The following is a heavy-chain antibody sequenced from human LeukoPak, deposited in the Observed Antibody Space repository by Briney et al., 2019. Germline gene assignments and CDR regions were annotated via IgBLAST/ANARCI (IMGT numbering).Heavy chain of an antibody. CDR1: GYTLTELS. CDR3: ATGWELLRGNWFDP. Sequence: GASVNVSCKVSGYTLTELSMHWVRQAPGKGLEWMGGFDPEDGETIYAQKFQGRVTMTEDTSTDTAYMELSSLRSEDTAVYYCATGWELLRGNWFDPWGQGTLVTVSS. V-gene: IGHV1-24*01. D-gene: IGHD1-26*01. CDR2: FDPEDGET. J-gene: IGHJ5*02.